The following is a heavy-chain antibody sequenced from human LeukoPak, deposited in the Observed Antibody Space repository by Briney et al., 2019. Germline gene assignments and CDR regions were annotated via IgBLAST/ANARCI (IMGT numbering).Heavy chain of an antibody. CDR1: GSSISSYY. CDR3: ARGNTAMAPPYYYYYMDV. V-gene: IGHV4-59*01. Sequence: SEPLSLTCTAAGSSISSYYWSWIRQPPGKGLYLIAYNYYSGSTNYNPSLKSRVTISVDTSKNQFSLKLSSVTAADTAVYYCARGNTAMAPPYYYYYMDVWGKGTTVTVAS. CDR2: NYYSGST. D-gene: IGHD5-18*01. J-gene: IGHJ6*03.